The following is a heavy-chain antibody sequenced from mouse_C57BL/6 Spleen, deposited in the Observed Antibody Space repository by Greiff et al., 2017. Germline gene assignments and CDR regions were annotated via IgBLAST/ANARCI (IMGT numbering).Heavy chain of an antibody. Sequence: VKLQESGPGLVAPSQSLSITCTVSGFSLTSYGVSWVRQPPGKGLEWLGVIWGDGSTNYHSALISRLSMTMDNSNSQVCLELNSLKTDDTATYYCAKYAGNYVAWFAYWGQGTLVTVSA. CDR3: AKYAGNYVAWFAY. CDR2: IWGDGST. D-gene: IGHD2-1*01. CDR1: GFSLTSYG. J-gene: IGHJ3*01. V-gene: IGHV2-3*01.